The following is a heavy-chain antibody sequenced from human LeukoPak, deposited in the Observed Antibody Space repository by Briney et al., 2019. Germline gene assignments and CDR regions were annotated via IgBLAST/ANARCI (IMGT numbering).Heavy chain of an antibody. D-gene: IGHD5-24*01. V-gene: IGHV1-69*06. CDR2: IIPIFGTA. Sequence: SVKVSCKASGGTFSSYAISWVRQAPGQGLEWMGGIIPIFGTANYAQKFQGRVTITADKSTSTAYMELSSLRSEDTAVYYCAKDGGGWRQLSFDYWGQGTLVTVSS. J-gene: IGHJ4*02. CDR3: AKDGGGWRQLSFDY. CDR1: GGTFSSYA.